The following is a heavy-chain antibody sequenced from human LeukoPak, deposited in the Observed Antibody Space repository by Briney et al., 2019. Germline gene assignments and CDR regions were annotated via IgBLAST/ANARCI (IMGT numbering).Heavy chain of an antibody. Sequence: GESLKISCKGSGYNFSYYWIGWVRQTPGKGPEWMGIIYPGDSDTRNSPSFQGQVTISADKSISTAYLQWRSLKASDTAMYYCARQIEVAGHDAFDIWGQGTMVTVSS. CDR3: ARQIEVAGHDAFDI. J-gene: IGHJ3*02. CDR2: IYPGDSDT. CDR1: GYNFSYYW. V-gene: IGHV5-51*01. D-gene: IGHD6-19*01.